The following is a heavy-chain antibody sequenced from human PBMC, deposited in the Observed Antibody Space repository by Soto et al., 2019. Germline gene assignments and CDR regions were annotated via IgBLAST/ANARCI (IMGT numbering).Heavy chain of an antibody. J-gene: IGHJ5*02. V-gene: IGHV5-10-1*01. CDR3: ARHAALMDRTPPHDRFDA. D-gene: IGHD3-9*01. CDR2: IDASDSYT. Sequence: GESLKISCKGSGYTFTSYWISWVRQMPGKGLEWMGRIDASDSYTNYSPSFQGHVSISADKSISTAYLQWSSLKASDTAIYYCARHAALMDRTPPHDRFDAWGQGTLVTV. CDR1: GYTFTSYW.